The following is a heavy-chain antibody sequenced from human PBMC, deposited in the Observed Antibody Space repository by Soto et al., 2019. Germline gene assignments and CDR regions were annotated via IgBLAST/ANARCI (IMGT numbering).Heavy chain of an antibody. V-gene: IGHV3-21*01. J-gene: IGHJ5*02. CDR2: ISSSSSYI. CDR3: ARDFVLADYYCSGGSCFPRGVDP. D-gene: IGHD2-15*01. CDR1: GFTFSSYS. Sequence: GGSLRLSCAASGFTFSSYSMNWVRQAPGKGLEWVSSISSSSSYIYYADSVKGRFTISRDNAKNSLYLQMNSLRAEDTAVYYCARDFVLADYYCSGGSCFPRGVDPWGQGTLVTVSS.